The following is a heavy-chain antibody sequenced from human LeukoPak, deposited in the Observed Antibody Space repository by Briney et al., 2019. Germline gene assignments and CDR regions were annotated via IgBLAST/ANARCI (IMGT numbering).Heavy chain of an antibody. CDR1: GDRVSSDSAA. J-gene: IGHJ4*02. Sequence: SQTLSLTCAISGDRVSSDSAAWNWIRQSPLRGLEWLGRTYYRSKWHNDYAVSVESRITVNSDTSKNQFSLHLKSVSPEDTAVYYCARDPGPVIRGVFDSWGQGTLVTVSS. V-gene: IGHV6-1*01. D-gene: IGHD3-10*01. CDR3: ARDPGPVIRGVFDS. CDR2: TYYRSKWHN.